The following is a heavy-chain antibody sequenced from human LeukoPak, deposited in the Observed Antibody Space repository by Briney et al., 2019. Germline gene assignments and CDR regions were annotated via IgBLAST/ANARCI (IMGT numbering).Heavy chain of an antibody. Sequence: GGSLRLSCAAPGFTFSSYSMNWVRQAPGKGLEWVSSISSSSSYIYYADSVKGRFTISRDNAKNSLYLQMNSLRAEDTAVYYCARYSVVGATGAFDYWGQGTLVTVSS. CDR2: ISSSSSYI. CDR1: GFTFSSYS. J-gene: IGHJ4*02. V-gene: IGHV3-21*01. CDR3: ARYSVVGATGAFDY. D-gene: IGHD1-26*01.